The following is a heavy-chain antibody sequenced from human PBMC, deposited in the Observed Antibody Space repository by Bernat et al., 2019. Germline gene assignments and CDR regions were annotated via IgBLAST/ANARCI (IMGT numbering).Heavy chain of an antibody. J-gene: IGHJ4*02. CDR1: GFTFSSYS. D-gene: IGHD4-17*01. CDR3: ASEPTVTSLGSSEGRNY. CDR2: ISSSSRYI. Sequence: EVQLVESGGGLVNPGGSLRLSCAASGFTFSSYSMNWVRQAPGKGLEWVSSISSSSRYIYYADSVKGRFTISRDNAKNSLYLQMNSLRAEDTAVYYCASEPTVTSLGSSEGRNYWGQGTLVTVSS. V-gene: IGHV3-21*01.